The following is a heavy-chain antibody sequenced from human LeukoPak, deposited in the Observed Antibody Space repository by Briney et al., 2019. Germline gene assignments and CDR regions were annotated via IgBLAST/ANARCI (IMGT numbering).Heavy chain of an antibody. CDR1: GFTFSSYS. D-gene: IGHD5-18*01. V-gene: IGHV3-21*01. J-gene: IGHJ3*02. CDR3: ARDRKGTWIHSDSAFDI. CDR2: ISSSSNYI. Sequence: PGGSLRLSCAASGFTFSSYSMNWVRQVPGKGLEWVSSISSSSNYIYYADSVKGRFTISRDNAKNSLYLQMNSLRAEDTAVYYCARDRKGTWIHSDSAFDIWGQGTMVTVSS.